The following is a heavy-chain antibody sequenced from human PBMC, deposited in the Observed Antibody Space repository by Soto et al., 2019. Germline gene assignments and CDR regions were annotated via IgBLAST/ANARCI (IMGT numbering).Heavy chain of an antibody. CDR3: ARRKERSGPHYFDY. Sequence: ASVKVSCKASGYTFTTYDGSWVRQASGQGLEWMGWMNPSNGNTGYAQKFQGRVTMTRNTSISTVYMELSGLRPDDTAVYYCARRKERSGPHYFDYWGQGTRVTVSS. D-gene: IGHD6-25*01. CDR1: GYTFTTYD. V-gene: IGHV1-8*02. J-gene: IGHJ4*02. CDR2: MNPSNGNT.